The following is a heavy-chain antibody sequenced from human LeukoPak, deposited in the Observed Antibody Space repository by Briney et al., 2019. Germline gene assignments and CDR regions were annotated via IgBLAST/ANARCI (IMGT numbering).Heavy chain of an antibody. J-gene: IGHJ4*02. CDR2: ITSRSSYI. V-gene: IGHV3-21*01. CDR1: GFTFSNYG. D-gene: IGHD4-17*01. CDR3: ARVYGDYVNYFDY. Sequence: GGSLRLSCAASGFTFSNYGMNWVRQAPGKGLEWVSSITSRSSYIYYADSMKGRFTISRDNAKNSLYLQMNSLRAEDTAVYYCARVYGDYVNYFDYWGQGTLVTVSS.